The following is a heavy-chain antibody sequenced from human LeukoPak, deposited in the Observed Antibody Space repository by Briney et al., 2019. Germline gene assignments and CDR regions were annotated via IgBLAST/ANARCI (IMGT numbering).Heavy chain of an antibody. Sequence: GGSLRLSCAASGFTFSSYSMNRVRQAPGKGLEWVSSISSSSSYIYYADSVKGRFTISRDNAKNSLYLQMNSLRAEDTAVYYCARDRGDTAMVDWGQGTLVTVSS. D-gene: IGHD5-18*01. CDR2: ISSSSSYI. CDR1: GFTFSSYS. J-gene: IGHJ4*02. V-gene: IGHV3-21*01. CDR3: ARDRGDTAMVD.